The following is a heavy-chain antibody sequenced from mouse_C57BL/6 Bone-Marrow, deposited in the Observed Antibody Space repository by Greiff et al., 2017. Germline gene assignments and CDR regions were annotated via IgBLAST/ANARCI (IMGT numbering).Heavy chain of an antibody. D-gene: IGHD2-3*01. V-gene: IGHV1-47*01. Sequence: VQLQESGAELVKPGASVKMSCKASGYTLTTYPIEWMKQNPGQSLEWIGNFHPYNADTKYNEKFKGKATLTVAKSSSTVYVGLSRLTSDDSAVYYCARDGWLPLDYWGQGTTLTVSA. CDR3: ARDGWLPLDY. J-gene: IGHJ2*01. CDR1: GYTLTTYP. CDR2: FHPYNADT.